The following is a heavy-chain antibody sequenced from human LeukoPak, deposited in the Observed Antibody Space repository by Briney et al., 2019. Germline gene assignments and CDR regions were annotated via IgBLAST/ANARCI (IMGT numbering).Heavy chain of an antibody. D-gene: IGHD2-15*01. V-gene: IGHV4-59*01. J-gene: IGHJ4*02. CDR1: GGSISSYY. CDR2: IYYSGST. Sequence: SETLSLTCTVSGGSISSYYWSWIRQPPGKGLEWIGYIYYSGSTNYNPSLKSRVTISVDTSKNQFSLKLSSVTAVDTAVYYCAAMTCSGGSCPIGYWGQGTLVTVSS. CDR3: AAMTCSGGSCPIGY.